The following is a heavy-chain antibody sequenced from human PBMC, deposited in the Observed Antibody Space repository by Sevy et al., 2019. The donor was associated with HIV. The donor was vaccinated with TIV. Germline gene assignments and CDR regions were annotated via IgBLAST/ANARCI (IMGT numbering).Heavy chain of an antibody. CDR1: GGSISSSSYY. J-gene: IGHJ4*02. CDR3: ARHLGEGYCTGGVCYYRRAPDY. Sequence: SETLSLTCTVSGGSISSSSYYWGWIRQPPGKGLEWIGSIYYSGSTYYNPSLKGRVTISVDTSKNQFSLKLSSVTAAETAVYYCARHLGEGYCTGGVCYYRRAPDYWGQGTLVTVSS. CDR2: IYYSGST. D-gene: IGHD2-8*02. V-gene: IGHV4-39*01.